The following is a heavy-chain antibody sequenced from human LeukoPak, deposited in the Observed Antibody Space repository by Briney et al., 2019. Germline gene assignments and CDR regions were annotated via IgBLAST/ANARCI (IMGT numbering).Heavy chain of an antibody. Sequence: GESLKISCKGSGYSSTSYWISWVRQMPGKGLEWMGRIDPSDSYTNYSPSFQGHVTISADKSISTAYLQWSSLKASDTAMYYCARAQWLVGGGYYFDYWGQGTLVTVSS. J-gene: IGHJ4*02. CDR2: IDPSDSYT. D-gene: IGHD6-19*01. CDR3: ARAQWLVGGGYYFDY. CDR1: GYSSTSYW. V-gene: IGHV5-10-1*01.